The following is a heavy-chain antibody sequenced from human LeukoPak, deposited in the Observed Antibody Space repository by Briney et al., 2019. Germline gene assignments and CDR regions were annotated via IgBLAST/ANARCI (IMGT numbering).Heavy chain of an antibody. CDR1: AFTFGDYA. D-gene: IGHD3-22*01. J-gene: IGHJ4*02. Sequence: PGGSLRLSCAVCAFTFGDYAMHWVRQAPGKGLVWVSRIKSDGSSTSYADSVKGRFTISRDNAKNTLYLQMNSLRAEDTAVYYCATGDSGYYGYWGQGTLVTVSS. CDR3: ATGDSGYYGY. V-gene: IGHV3-74*01. CDR2: IKSDGSST.